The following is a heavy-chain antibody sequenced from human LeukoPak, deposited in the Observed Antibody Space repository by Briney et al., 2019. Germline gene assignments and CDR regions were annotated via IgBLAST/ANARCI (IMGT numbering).Heavy chain of an antibody. J-gene: IGHJ6*02. Sequence: GGSLRLSCEASRFTFNDYGMHWVRQAPGKGLEWVSVISGSGGTTYYADSVKGRFTISRDSSKNTLYLQMNSLRAEDTAVYYCAKVSGGGLYYDGMDVWGQGTTVTVSS. CDR3: AKVSGGGLYYDGMDV. CDR2: ISGSGGTT. D-gene: IGHD1-14*01. V-gene: IGHV3-23*01. CDR1: RFTFNDYG.